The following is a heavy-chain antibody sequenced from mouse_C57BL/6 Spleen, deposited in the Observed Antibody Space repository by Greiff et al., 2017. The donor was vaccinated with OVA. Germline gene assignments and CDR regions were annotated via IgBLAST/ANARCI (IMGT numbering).Heavy chain of an antibody. CDR1: GYTFTSYW. V-gene: IGHV1-55*01. CDR3: ARSRGAYGSSYVEH. CDR2: IYPGSGST. J-gene: IGHJ2*01. Sequence: VQLQQPGAELVKPGASVKMSCKASGYTFTSYWITWVKQRPGQGLEWIGDIYPGSGSTNYNEKFKSKATLTVDTSSSTAYMQLSSLTSEDSAVYYCARSRGAYGSSYVEHWGQGTTLTVSS. D-gene: IGHD1-1*01.